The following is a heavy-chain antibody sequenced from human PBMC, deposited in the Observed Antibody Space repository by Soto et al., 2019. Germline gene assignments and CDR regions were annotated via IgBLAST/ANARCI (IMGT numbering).Heavy chain of an antibody. CDR1: GYTFTDYY. CDR3: ARVRRGVYYGMDV. J-gene: IGHJ6*02. D-gene: IGHD3-10*01. CDR2: INPNSGTT. V-gene: IGHV1-2*04. Sequence: QVQLVQSGAEVKKPGASVKVSCKASGYTFTDYYMHWVRQAPGQRLEWMGWINPNSGTTNYAQKFQGWVTMTRDTSITTVYIEVSRLRSDDTAVYYWARVRRGVYYGMDVWGQGTTVTVSS.